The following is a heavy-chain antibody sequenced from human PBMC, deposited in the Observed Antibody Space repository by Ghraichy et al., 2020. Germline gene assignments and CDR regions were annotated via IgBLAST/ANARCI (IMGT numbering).Heavy chain of an antibody. D-gene: IGHD1-26*01. Sequence: GGSLRLSCVGSEFSFNKFWMSWVRQAPGKGLEWVASIKQGGGEKHYADSLKGRIAISRDNTQNSLFLQLDSLRVDDTAVYYCARARGGWCTTTNCFAEYAEYWGEGTLGTVAS. V-gene: IGHV3-7*01. CDR3: ARARGGWCTTTNCFAEYAEY. CDR1: EFSFNKFW. J-gene: IGHJ4*02. CDR2: IKQGGGEK.